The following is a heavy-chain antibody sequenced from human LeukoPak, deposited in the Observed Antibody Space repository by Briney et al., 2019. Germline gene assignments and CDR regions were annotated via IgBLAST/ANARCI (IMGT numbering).Heavy chain of an antibody. CDR2: MSYDGSSK. Sequence: GGSLRLSCAASGFSFTSYAMHWVRQAPGKGLEWVAVMSYDGSSKYYADSVKGRFTISRDNSKNTLYLQMNSLRAEDTAVYYCARDRYSGYVIYYYFDYWGQGTLVTVSS. V-gene: IGHV3-30*04. CDR1: GFSFTSYA. D-gene: IGHD5-12*01. CDR3: ARDRYSGYVIYYYFDY. J-gene: IGHJ4*02.